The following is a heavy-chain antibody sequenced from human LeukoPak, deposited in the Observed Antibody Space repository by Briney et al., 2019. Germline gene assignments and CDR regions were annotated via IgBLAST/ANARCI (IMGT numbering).Heavy chain of an antibody. J-gene: IGHJ5*02. CDR3: ARFYRPIYDFWSGEDWFDP. V-gene: IGHV1-8*01. CDR2: MNPNSGNT. CDR1: GYTFTSYD. Sequence: ASVKVSCKASGYTFTSYDINWVRQATGQGLEWMGWMNPNSGNTGYAQKFQGRVTMTRNTSISTAYMELSSLRSEDTAVYYCARFYRPIYDFWSGEDWFDPWGQGTLVTVSS. D-gene: IGHD3-3*01.